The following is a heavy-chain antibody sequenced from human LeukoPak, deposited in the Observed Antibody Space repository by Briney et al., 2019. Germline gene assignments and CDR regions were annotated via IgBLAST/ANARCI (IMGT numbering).Heavy chain of an antibody. CDR1: GFGFSDSY. D-gene: IGHD5-18*01. CDR2: ISGSGTDI. J-gene: IGHJ4*02. Sequence: GGSLRLSCVVSGFGFSDSYMTWIRQTPGKGLECLSYISGSGTDINYADSVRGRFTISRDNAKNLLYLQMNDLRVEDTAVYYCARTARHLDYWGQGTLVTVSS. CDR3: ARTARHLDY. V-gene: IGHV3-11*04.